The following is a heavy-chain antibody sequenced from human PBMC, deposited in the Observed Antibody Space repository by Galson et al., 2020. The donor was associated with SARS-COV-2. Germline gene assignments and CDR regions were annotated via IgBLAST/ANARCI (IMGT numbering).Heavy chain of an antibody. J-gene: IGHJ5*02. CDR2: ISWNSGSI. CDR3: AKDIGRGSYKGGYNWFDP. V-gene: IGHV3-9*01. Sequence: GGSLRLSCAASGFTFDDYAMHWVRQAPGKGLEWVSGISWNSGSIGYADSVKGRFTISRDNAKNSLYLQMNSLRAEDTALYYCAKDIGRGSYKGGYNWFDPWGQGTLVTVSS. D-gene: IGHD1-26*01. CDR1: GFTFDDYA.